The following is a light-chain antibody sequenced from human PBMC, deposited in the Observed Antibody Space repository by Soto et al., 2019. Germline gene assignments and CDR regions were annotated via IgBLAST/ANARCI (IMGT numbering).Light chain of an antibody. CDR3: QQYNRYAVT. J-gene: IGKJ1*01. V-gene: IGKV1-5*01. CDR2: DAS. Sequence: DIQMTHSPSTLSASVGDRVTITFRASQSASTFLAWYQQKPGQAPKLLIYDASTLQSGVPSRFSASGSGTEFALPISGMQPDDFAVYYCQQYNRYAVTFGQGTKVDIK. CDR1: QSASTF.